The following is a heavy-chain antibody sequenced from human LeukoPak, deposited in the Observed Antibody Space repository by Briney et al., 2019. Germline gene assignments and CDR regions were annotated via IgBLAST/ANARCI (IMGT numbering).Heavy chain of an antibody. CDR1: GFTFSSYD. Sequence: GGSLRLSCAASGFTFSSYDMHWVRQATGKGLEWVSAISGSGGSTYHADSVKGRFIISRDNSKNTLYLQMNSLRAEDTAVYYCAKVSYEYYGSGSYVLDYWGQGTLVTVSS. J-gene: IGHJ4*02. CDR3: AKVSYEYYGSGSYVLDY. V-gene: IGHV3-23*01. CDR2: ISGSGGST. D-gene: IGHD3-10*01.